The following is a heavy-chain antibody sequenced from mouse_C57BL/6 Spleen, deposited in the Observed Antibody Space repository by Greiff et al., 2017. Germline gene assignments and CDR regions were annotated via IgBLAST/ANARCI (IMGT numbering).Heavy chain of an antibody. CDR1: GFTFSDYY. CDR2: ISNGGGST. V-gene: IGHV5-12*01. Sequence: EVHLVESGGGLVQPGGSLKLSCAASGFTFSDYYMYWVRQTPEKRLEWVAYISNGGGSTYYPDTVKGRFTISRDNAKNTLYLQMSRLKSEDTAMYYCARRGGGFDYCGQGTTLTVSS. CDR3: ARRGGGFDY. J-gene: IGHJ2*01.